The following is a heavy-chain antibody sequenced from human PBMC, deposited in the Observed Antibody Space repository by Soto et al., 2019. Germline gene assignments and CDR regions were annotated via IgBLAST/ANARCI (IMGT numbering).Heavy chain of an antibody. D-gene: IGHD5-18*01. CDR1: GYTLTELS. Sequence: VKVSCKVSGYTLTELSMHWVRQAPGKGLEWMGGFDPEDGETIYAQKFQGRVTMTEDTSTDTAYMELSSLRSEDTAVYYCATTEGTLTGYSYGFRYYYYGMDVWGQGTTVTVSS. CDR3: ATTEGTLTGYSYGFRYYYYGMDV. V-gene: IGHV1-24*01. CDR2: FDPEDGET. J-gene: IGHJ6*02.